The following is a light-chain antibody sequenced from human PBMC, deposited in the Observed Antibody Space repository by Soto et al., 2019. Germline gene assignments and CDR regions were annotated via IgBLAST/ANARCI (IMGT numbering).Light chain of an antibody. J-gene: IGKJ1*01. V-gene: IGKV3-20*01. Sequence: EIVLPQPPGTLSLSPGERATLSCRASQTVTSTYLAWYQQKPCQAPRLLIYGASSRATGIPDRFSGSGSGTDFTLTINRVEPYDFAGYFCQQCDISPVCTVGQVTMVA. CDR3: QQCDISPVCT. CDR1: QTVTSTY. CDR2: GAS.